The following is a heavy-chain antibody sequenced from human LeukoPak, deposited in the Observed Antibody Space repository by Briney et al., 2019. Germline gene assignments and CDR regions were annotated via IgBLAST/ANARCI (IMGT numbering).Heavy chain of an antibody. J-gene: IGHJ4*02. Sequence: PGGSLGLSCAASGFTFSSCWMHWVRQVPGKGLVWVSRINTDGTTTSYADSVKGRFTISRDNAKNTLYLQMNSLRAEDTAVYYCARDFLHGGVWGQGTLVTVSS. V-gene: IGHV3-74*01. D-gene: IGHD3-10*01. CDR1: GFTFSSCW. CDR3: ARDFLHGGV. CDR2: INTDGTTT.